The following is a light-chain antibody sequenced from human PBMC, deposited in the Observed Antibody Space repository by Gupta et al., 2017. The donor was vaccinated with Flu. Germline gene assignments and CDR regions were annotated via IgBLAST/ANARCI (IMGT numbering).Light chain of an antibody. CDR2: MFS. V-gene: IGKV2-24*01. CDR1: QSLVHSDGNTY. J-gene: IGKJ1*01. CDR3: RQAIQFPRT. Sequence: DIVITQTPLSSPVTLGQPASISCRSSQSLVHSDGNTYLSWFQQRPGQPPRLLIYMFSNRFSGVPDRFSGSGAGTDFTLKISRVEAEDVGVYYCRQAIQFPRTFGQGTKVEIK.